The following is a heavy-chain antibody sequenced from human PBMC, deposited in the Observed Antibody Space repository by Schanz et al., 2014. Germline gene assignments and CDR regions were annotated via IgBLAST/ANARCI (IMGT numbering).Heavy chain of an antibody. CDR3: ARAPTAYCSDTSCLGTPFDY. V-gene: IGHV1-46*03. CDR2: IIPVLNIA. Sequence: QVQLVQSGAEVKKPGASVKVSCKASGYNITSNDVTWVRQAPGQGLEWMGKIIPVLNIATYAQRFQGRVTVTRDTSRSTVYMELSSLRSEDTAVYYCARAPTAYCSDTSCLGTPFDYWGQGTLVTVSS. CDR1: GYNITSND. J-gene: IGHJ4*02. D-gene: IGHD2-2*01.